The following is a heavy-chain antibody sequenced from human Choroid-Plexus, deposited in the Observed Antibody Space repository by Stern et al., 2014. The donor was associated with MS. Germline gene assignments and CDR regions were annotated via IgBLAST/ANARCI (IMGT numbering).Heavy chain of an antibody. CDR1: GFTFGSCA. CDR3: AKDRQYLTYFFDH. V-gene: IGHV3-30*18. J-gene: IGHJ5*02. D-gene: IGHD2/OR15-2a*01. CDR2: VSDDGSNK. Sequence: VQLVESGGGVVQPGRPLRLSCGASGFTFGSCAMHWVRQAPGKGLEWVAGVSDDGSNKYDADSVKGRFTISRNNSQNTLYMQMSSLRPEDTAVYYCAKDRQYLTYFFDHWGQGSLVTVSS.